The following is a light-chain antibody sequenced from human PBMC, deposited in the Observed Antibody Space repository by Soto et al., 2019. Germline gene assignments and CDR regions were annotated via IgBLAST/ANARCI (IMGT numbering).Light chain of an antibody. CDR2: GAS. CDR1: QSVDMN. J-gene: IGKJ2*01. Sequence: EIVMTQSPATLSVFPGGRATLSCRASQSVDMNLAWYQQKPGQSPRLLVYGASTRATGLPPRFSGRGSGTEFILTISGLQFEDFAVYYCQQYNKWPHTFGQGTSLEIK. V-gene: IGKV3-15*01. CDR3: QQYNKWPHT.